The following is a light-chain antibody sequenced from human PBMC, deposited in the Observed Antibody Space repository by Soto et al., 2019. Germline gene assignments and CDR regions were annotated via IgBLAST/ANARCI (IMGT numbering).Light chain of an antibody. J-gene: IGKJ2*01. CDR3: QQYGSSPYT. V-gene: IGKV3-20*01. CDR2: GAS. Sequence: EIVLTQSPGTLSLSPGERATLSCRASQSVSSSNLAWYQQKPGQAPRLLIYGASSRATGIPDRFSGSGSGTDFILTISRLEPEDFAVYYGQQYGSSPYTFGQGTKLEI. CDR1: QSVSSSN.